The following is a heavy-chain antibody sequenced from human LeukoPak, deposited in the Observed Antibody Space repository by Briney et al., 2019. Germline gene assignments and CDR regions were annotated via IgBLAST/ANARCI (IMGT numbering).Heavy chain of an antibody. V-gene: IGHV3-21*01. Sequence: GGSLRLSCAASGSTFSSYSMNWVRQAPGKGMEWVSSISSSSSYIYYADSVKGRFTISRDNAKNSLYLQMNSLRAEDTAVYYCARGPYANPPDAFGIWGQGTMVTVSS. CDR1: GSTFSSYS. J-gene: IGHJ3*02. CDR3: ARGPYANPPDAFGI. D-gene: IGHD2-8*01. CDR2: ISSSSSYI.